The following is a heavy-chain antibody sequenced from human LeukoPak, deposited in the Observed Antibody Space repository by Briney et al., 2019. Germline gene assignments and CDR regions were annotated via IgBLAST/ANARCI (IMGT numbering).Heavy chain of an antibody. CDR2: ISSSSSTV. V-gene: IGHV3-48*01. J-gene: IGHJ3*02. CDR3: ARDHCGTSCYGAGDAFEI. D-gene: IGHD2-2*01. Sequence: GGSLRLSCAASGFTVSSNYMSWVRQAPGKGLEWVSYISSSSSTVFYADSVKGRFTISRDNAKNSLYLQMNSLRAEDTAVYYCARDHCGTSCYGAGDAFEIWGQGTMVTVSS. CDR1: GFTVSSNY.